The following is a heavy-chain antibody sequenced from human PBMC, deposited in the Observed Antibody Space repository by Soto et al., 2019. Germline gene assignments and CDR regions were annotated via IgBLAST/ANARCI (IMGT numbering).Heavy chain of an antibody. CDR1: GGSISSSSYY. V-gene: IGHV4-39*01. J-gene: IGHJ5*02. Sequence: SETLSLTCTVSGGSISSSSYYWGWIRQPPGKGLEWIGSIYYSGSTYYNPSLKSRVTISVDTSKNQFSLKLISVTAAETAVYYCARQGIAAAGNDGENWFDPWGQGTLVTVSS. CDR2: IYYSGST. D-gene: IGHD6-13*01. CDR3: ARQGIAAAGNDGENWFDP.